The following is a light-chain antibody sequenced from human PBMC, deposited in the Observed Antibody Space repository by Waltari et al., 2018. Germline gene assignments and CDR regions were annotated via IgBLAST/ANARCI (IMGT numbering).Light chain of an antibody. CDR1: QGISTS. CDR2: AAS. CDR3: QQLNTEPPT. Sequence: QLTQSPSFLSASIGDRVTITCLASQGISTSLAWYQQKPGKAPRLLIYAASILQGGVPSRFSGSASGREFSLTLSSVQPEDFATYYCQQLNTEPPTFGRGTKLEVK. J-gene: IGKJ2*01. V-gene: IGKV1-9*01.